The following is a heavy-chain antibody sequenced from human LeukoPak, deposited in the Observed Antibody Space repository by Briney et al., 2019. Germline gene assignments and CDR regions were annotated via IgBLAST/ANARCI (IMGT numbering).Heavy chain of an antibody. CDR3: ARVGDWYFDL. CDR1: GGSLSDSNSF. CDR2: IYYSGST. Sequence: SETLSLTCAVSGGSLSDSNSFWGWIRQPPGKGLEWIANIYYSGSTSYKPSLKSRVTISVDTSKNQFSLKLSSVTAADTAVYYCARVGDWYFDLWGRGTLVTVSS. V-gene: IGHV4-39*07. J-gene: IGHJ2*01.